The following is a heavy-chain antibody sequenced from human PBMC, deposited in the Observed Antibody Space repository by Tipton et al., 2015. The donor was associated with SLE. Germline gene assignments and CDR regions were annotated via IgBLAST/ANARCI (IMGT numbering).Heavy chain of an antibody. V-gene: IGHV3-48*01. J-gene: IGHJ5*02. CDR3: ARDREQLVNWFDP. Sequence: SLRLSCAASGFTFSSYSMNWVRQAPGKGLEWVSYISSSSSTIYYADSVKGRFTISRDNAKNSLYLQMNSLRAEDTAVYYCARDREQLVNWFDPWGQGTLVTVSS. D-gene: IGHD6-13*01. CDR2: ISSSSSTI. CDR1: GFTFSSYS.